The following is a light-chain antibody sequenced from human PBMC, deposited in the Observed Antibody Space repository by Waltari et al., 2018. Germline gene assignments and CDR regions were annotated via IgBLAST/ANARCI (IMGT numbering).Light chain of an antibody. CDR1: SSDVGAHAD. CDR3: SSYTSTSTLVV. CDR2: DVS. J-gene: IGLJ2*01. V-gene: IGLV2-14*01. Sequence: QSALTQPASVSGPPGQSITISCPGTSSDVGAHADASWYQQYPCNAPELMIYDVSSRPSGVSDRCSGSKSGNTASLTISGLLAEDEADYYCSSYTSTSTLVVFGGGTQLTVL.